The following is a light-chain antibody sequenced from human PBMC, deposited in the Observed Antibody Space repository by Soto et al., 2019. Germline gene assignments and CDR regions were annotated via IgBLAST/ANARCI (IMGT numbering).Light chain of an antibody. CDR1: QSVLYSSNNKNY. J-gene: IGKJ1*01. Sequence: DIVMTQSPDSLAVSLGERATINCKSSQSVLYSSNNKNYLAWYQQKPGQPPKLLIYWASTRESGVPDRFSGSGSGKDFTLTISSLQAEDVAVYYCQQWSSVPTTFGQGTKVEIK. V-gene: IGKV4-1*01. CDR2: WAS. CDR3: QQWSSVPTT.